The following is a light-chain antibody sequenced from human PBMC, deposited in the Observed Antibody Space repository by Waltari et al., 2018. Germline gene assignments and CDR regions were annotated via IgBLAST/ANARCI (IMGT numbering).Light chain of an antibody. CDR3: QQRSTWPPFT. J-gene: IGKJ3*01. Sequence: EIVLTQSPATLSLSPGERAPLSCRASQSVSKYLAWYQQKPGQAPRLLIYDASNRAPGIPARFSGSGSGTDFILTISSLEPEDFAVYYCQQRSTWPPFTFGPGTTLDI. CDR1: QSVSKY. CDR2: DAS. V-gene: IGKV3-11*01.